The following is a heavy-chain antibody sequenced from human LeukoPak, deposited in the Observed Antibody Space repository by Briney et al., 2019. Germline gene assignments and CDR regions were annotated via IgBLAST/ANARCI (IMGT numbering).Heavy chain of an antibody. CDR2: IYYSGST. J-gene: IGHJ4*02. CDR3: ARTASLAAALYYFDY. V-gene: IGHV4-59*08. D-gene: IGHD6-13*01. CDR1: GGSISSYY. Sequence: SETLSLTRTVSGGSISSYYWSWIRQPPGKGLEWIGYIYYSGSTNYNPSLKSRVTISVDTSKNQFSLKLSSVTAADTAVYYCARTASLAAALYYFDYWGQGTLVTVSS.